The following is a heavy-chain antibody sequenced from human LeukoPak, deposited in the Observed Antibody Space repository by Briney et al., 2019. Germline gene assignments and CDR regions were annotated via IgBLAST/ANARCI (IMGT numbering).Heavy chain of an antibody. J-gene: IGHJ6*02. D-gene: IGHD3-9*01. V-gene: IGHV3-30*18. Sequence: GGSLRLSCTASGFTVSSNYMSWVRQAPGQGLEWVAVISYDGSNKYYADSVKGRFTISRDNSKNTLYLQMNSLRAEDTAVYYCAKDLRYYDILTAGMDVWGQGTTVTVSS. CDR2: ISYDGSNK. CDR3: AKDLRYYDILTAGMDV. CDR1: GFTVSSNY.